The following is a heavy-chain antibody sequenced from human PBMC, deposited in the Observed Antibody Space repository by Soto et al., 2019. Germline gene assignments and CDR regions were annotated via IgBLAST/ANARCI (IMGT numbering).Heavy chain of an antibody. Sequence: PSETLSLTCTVSGDSMSSSNWWNWVRQSPGKGLEWIGEAHHSGRTNYNPSLRGRVTISVDRSQNQVSLKLNSVTAADTAVYYCARRFRSGYYYYFDYWGQGTLVTVSS. D-gene: IGHD3-22*01. CDR1: GDSMSSSNW. J-gene: IGHJ4*02. CDR2: AHHSGRT. V-gene: IGHV4-4*02. CDR3: ARRFRSGYYYYFDY.